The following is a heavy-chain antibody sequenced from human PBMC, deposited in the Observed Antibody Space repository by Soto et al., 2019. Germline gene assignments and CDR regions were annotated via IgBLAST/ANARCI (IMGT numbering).Heavy chain of an antibody. CDR3: ARGLDYYYYGMDV. CDR2: IYYSGST. J-gene: IGHJ6*02. V-gene: IGHV4-59*01. CDR1: GGYISSYY. Sequence: PSETLSLTCTVSGGYISSYYWSWIRQPPGKGLEWIGYIYYSGSTNYNPSLKSRVTISVDTSKNQFSLKLSSVTAADTAVYYCARGLDYYYYGMDVWGQGTTVTVSS.